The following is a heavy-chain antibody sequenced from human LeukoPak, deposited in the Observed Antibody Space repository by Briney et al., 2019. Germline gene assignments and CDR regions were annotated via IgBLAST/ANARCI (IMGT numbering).Heavy chain of an antibody. CDR1: GFTFSSYA. Sequence: AGSLRLSCAASGFTFSSYAMSWVRQSPGKGLEWVSYISSSGSTIYYADSVKGRFTISRDNAKNSLYLQMNSLRAEDTAVYYCAELGITMIGGVWGKGTTVTISS. J-gene: IGHJ6*04. CDR3: AELGITMIGGV. D-gene: IGHD3-10*02. CDR2: ISSSGSTI. V-gene: IGHV3-48*03.